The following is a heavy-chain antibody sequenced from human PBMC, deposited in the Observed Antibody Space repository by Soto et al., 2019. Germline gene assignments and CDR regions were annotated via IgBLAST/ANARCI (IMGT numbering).Heavy chain of an antibody. D-gene: IGHD3-22*01. CDR3: AKDRADYYDSSGLDY. V-gene: IGHV3-23*01. Sequence: EVQLLESGGGLVQRGGSLRLSCAASGFTFSSYAMSWVRQAPGKGLEWVSTISASYSRTYYADSVKGRFTVSRDDSKNTLFLQMNSLRAEDTAVYYCAKDRADYYDSSGLDYWGQGALVTVSS. CDR1: GFTFSSYA. J-gene: IGHJ4*02. CDR2: ISASYSRT.